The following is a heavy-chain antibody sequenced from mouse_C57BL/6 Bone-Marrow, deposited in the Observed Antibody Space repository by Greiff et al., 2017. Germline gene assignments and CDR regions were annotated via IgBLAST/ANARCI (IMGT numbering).Heavy chain of an antibody. CDR3: AETAHYSPWFAY. CDR1: GFSLTSYG. Sequence: VQGVESGPGLVQPSQSLSITCTVSGFSLTSYGVHWVRQSPGKGLEWLGAIWSGGSTDYNAAFISRLSISKDNSKSQVFFKRNSLQADDTAIYDCAETAHYSPWFAYWGQGTLVTVSA. J-gene: IGHJ3*01. V-gene: IGHV2-2*01. CDR2: IWSGGST. D-gene: IGHD2-12*01.